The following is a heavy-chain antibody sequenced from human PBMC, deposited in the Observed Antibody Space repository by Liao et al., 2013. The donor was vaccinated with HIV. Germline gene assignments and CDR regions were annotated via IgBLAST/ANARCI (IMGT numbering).Heavy chain of an antibody. V-gene: IGHV4-59*12. J-gene: IGHJ5*02. CDR2: IYHSGST. CDR3: ARGGGDYDWFDP. D-gene: IGHD4-17*01. Sequence: QVQLQESGPGLVKPSETLSLTCTVSGGSISDYFWSWIRQTPGKGLEWIGYIYHSGSTYYNPSLKSRVTISVDRSKNQFSLKLRSVTAADTAVYYCARGGGDYDWFDPWGQGTLVTVSS. CDR1: GGSISDYF.